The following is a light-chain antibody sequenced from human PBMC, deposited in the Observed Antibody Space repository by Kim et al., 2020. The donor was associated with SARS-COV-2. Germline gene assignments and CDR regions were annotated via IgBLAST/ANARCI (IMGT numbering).Light chain of an antibody. CDR1: SSNIGSNY. V-gene: IGLV1-47*01. Sequence: QSVLTQPPSASGTPGQRVTFSCSGSSSNIGSNYVYWYQQLPGTAPKLLIYRNNQRPSGVPDRFSVSKSGTSASLAISGLRSEDGADYYCAAWDDSLSGRVFGTGTKVTVL. J-gene: IGLJ1*01. CDR3: AAWDDSLSGRV. CDR2: RNN.